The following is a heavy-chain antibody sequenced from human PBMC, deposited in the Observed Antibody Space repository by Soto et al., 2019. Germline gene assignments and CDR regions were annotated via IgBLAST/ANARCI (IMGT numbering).Heavy chain of an antibody. V-gene: IGHV4-39*01. D-gene: IGHD2-15*01. CDR2: LYYSGNT. Sequence: QLQLQESGPGLVKPSETLSLTCTVSGGSISSFNYFWGWIRQPPGKGLEWIGSLYYSGNTYYNPSQQSRVTISVDTSKKQCTLTLRSVTAADTAVYYCARGGGSTFNGFDPWGQGTLVTVSP. J-gene: IGHJ5*02. CDR3: ARGGGSTFNGFDP. CDR1: GGSISSFNYF.